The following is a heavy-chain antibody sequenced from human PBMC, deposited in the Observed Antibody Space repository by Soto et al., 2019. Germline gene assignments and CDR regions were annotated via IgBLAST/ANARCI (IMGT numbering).Heavy chain of an antibody. CDR1: GGSISSYY. CDR3: GRHLSSGYFFGY. CDR2: IYYSGST. D-gene: IGHD3-22*01. Sequence: SETLSLTCTVSGGSISSYYWSWIRQPPGKGLEWIGYIYYSGSTNYNPSLKSRVTISVDTSKNQFSLKLSSVTAADTAVYYCGRHLSSGYFFGYWGQGTLVTVSS. V-gene: IGHV4-59*08. J-gene: IGHJ4*02.